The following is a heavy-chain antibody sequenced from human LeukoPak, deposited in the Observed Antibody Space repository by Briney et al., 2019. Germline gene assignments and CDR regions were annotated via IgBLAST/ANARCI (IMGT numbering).Heavy chain of an antibody. V-gene: IGHV1-69*04. CDR1: GGTFSTYA. J-gene: IGHJ4*02. D-gene: IGHD6-13*01. CDR3: ARVPQGSSWPYYFDY. CDR2: IVPILGTA. Sequence: GASVKVSCKAAGGTFSTYAISGVRQAPGQGLEWVRRIVPILGTANYAQNFQGRVTITADRSTTTAYMELSSLRSEDTAVYYCARVPQGSSWPYYFDYWGQGTLVTVSS.